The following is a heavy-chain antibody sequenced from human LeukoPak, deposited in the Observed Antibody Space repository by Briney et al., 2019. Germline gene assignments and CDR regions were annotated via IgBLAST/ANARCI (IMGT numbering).Heavy chain of an antibody. J-gene: IGHJ3*02. Sequence: GASVKVSCEASGYTFTSYGISWVRQAPGQGLEWMGWISAYNGNTNYAQKLQGRVTMTTDTSTSTAYMELRSLRSDDTAVYYCARDGIAAAGTSLGYNKGTRNAFDIWGQGTMVTVSS. CDR1: GYTFTSYG. CDR2: ISAYNGNT. CDR3: ARDGIAAAGTSLGYNKGTRNAFDI. V-gene: IGHV1-18*01. D-gene: IGHD6-13*01.